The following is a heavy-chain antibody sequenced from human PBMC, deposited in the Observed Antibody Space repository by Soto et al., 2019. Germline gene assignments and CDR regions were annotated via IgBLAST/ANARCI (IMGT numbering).Heavy chain of an antibody. CDR1: GFTFSSYG. CDR3: AKGVGDSYAPAHVGIPPDYYGMDV. D-gene: IGHD5-18*01. CDR2: ISYDGSNK. Sequence: QVQLVESGGGVVQPGRSLRLSCAASGFTFSSYGMNWVRQAPGQGLEWVAVISYDGSNKYYEDSVKGRFTISRDNSKKTLYLQMNSLRAQDPDVYYCAKGVGDSYAPAHVGIPPDYYGMDVWGQGTTVTVSS. V-gene: IGHV3-30*18. J-gene: IGHJ6*02.